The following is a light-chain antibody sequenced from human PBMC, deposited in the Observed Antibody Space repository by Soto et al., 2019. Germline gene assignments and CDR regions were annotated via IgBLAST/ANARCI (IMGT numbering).Light chain of an antibody. CDR2: VGTGGIVG. CDR1: SGYSNYK. Sequence: QAVLTQPPSASASLGASVTLTCTLSSGYSNYKVDWYQQRPGKGPRFVMRVGTGGIVGSKGDGIPDRFSVLGSGLNRYLTIKNIQEEDEGDSVCGADHGSGSNFVYVFGTGTKLTVL. CDR3: GADHGSGSNFVYV. J-gene: IGLJ1*01. V-gene: IGLV9-49*01.